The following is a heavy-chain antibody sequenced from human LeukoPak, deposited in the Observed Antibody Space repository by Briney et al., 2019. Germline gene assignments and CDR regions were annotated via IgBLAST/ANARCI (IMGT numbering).Heavy chain of an antibody. CDR2: ISNDNGIT. CDR1: GYSFPTYG. CDR3: AREILYYDILTGYSILPYFDY. J-gene: IGHJ4*02. Sequence: GASVKVSCKTSGYSFPTYGISWVRQAPGQGLEWMGWISNDNGITNYAPQFQGRVTLDTETYTSTAYMELRSLRSDDTAVYYCAREILYYDILTGYSILPYFDYWGQGTLVTVSS. D-gene: IGHD3-9*01. V-gene: IGHV1-18*01.